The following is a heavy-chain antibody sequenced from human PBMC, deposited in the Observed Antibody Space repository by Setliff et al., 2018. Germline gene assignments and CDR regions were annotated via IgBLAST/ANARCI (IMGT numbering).Heavy chain of an antibody. Sequence: GGSLRLSCTASGFTFGDYAMSWVRQAPGKGLEWVANIKQDGSEKYYVDSVKGRFAISRDNAKNSLYLQMNSLRAEDTAMYYCARGADTDIVPVSLDSWGQGALVTVSS. D-gene: IGHD1-26*01. CDR1: GFTFGDYA. CDR2: IKQDGSEK. CDR3: ARGADTDIVPVSLDS. V-gene: IGHV3-7*01. J-gene: IGHJ4*02.